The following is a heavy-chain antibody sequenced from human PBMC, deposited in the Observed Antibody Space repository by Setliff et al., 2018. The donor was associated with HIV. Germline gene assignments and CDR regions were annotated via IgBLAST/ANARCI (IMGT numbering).Heavy chain of an antibody. V-gene: IGHV3-15*01. CDR1: GFTFSHAW. CDR2: IKSKVDGGTT. Sequence: GGSLRLSCAASGFTFSHAWVSWVRQAPGKGLEWLGHIKSKVDGGTTDYAAHVTGRFSISRDDSKNTLYLQMNSLKTEDTAVYFCTTVVTGWSWGRGTLVTVSS. D-gene: IGHD1-1*01. CDR3: TTVVTGWS. J-gene: IGHJ5*02.